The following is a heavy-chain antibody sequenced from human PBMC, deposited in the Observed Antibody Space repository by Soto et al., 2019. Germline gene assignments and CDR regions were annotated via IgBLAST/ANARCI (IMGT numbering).Heavy chain of an antibody. CDR3: ARDRVESGYPEYFQH. Sequence: GVSLRLSFAASGVNFDENGMSWVRQAPGKGLEWVSGINWNGVSTGYADSVKGRFTISRDNAKNSLYLQMNSLRAEDTALYYCARDRVESGYPEYFQHWGQGTLVTVSS. CDR1: GVNFDENG. V-gene: IGHV3-20*03. J-gene: IGHJ1*01. CDR2: INWNGVST. D-gene: IGHD3-22*01.